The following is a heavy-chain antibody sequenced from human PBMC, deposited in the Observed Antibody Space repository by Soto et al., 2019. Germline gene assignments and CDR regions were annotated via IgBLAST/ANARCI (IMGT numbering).Heavy chain of an antibody. CDR3: VRDRCTTDRSYTHHFDV. J-gene: IGHJ6*02. Sequence: ASVKVSCKSSGYTFSSYGVSWVRQAPGQGLEWLGWISTYTGNTKHAQKFQDRVTLTTEASTSTAYMELRSLRSDDTAVYYCVRDRCTTDRSYTHHFDVWGQGTTVTVSS. V-gene: IGHV1-18*04. CDR2: ISTYTGNT. D-gene: IGHD1-26*01. CDR1: GYTFSSYG.